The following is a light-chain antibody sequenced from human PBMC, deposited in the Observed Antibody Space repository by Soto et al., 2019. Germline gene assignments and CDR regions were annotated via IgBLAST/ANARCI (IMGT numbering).Light chain of an antibody. CDR1: QSISSY. CDR3: QQGYSTPQT. Sequence: DIQMTQSPSSLSASVGDRVTITCRASQSISSYLNWYQQKPGKAPKLLIYAASSLQSGVPSRFSGSGSGTDFTLTISSLQPEDFAIYYCQQGYSTPQTFGQGTKVEIK. CDR2: AAS. J-gene: IGKJ1*01. V-gene: IGKV1-39*01.